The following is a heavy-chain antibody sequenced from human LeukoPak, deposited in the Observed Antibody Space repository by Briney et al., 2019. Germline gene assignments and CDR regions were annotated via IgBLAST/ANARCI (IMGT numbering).Heavy chain of an antibody. J-gene: IGHJ4*02. CDR3: AKEKSSGFDY. CDR2: ISSDGSST. D-gene: IGHD6-19*01. Sequence: SGGSLRLSCVASGFTFSSYAMSWVRQVPGKGMAWVSRISSDGSSTTYADSVKGRFTISRDNAKNTLHLQMNDLRAEDTAVYYCAKEKSSGFDYWGQGTLVTVSS. V-gene: IGHV3-74*01. CDR1: GFTFSSYA.